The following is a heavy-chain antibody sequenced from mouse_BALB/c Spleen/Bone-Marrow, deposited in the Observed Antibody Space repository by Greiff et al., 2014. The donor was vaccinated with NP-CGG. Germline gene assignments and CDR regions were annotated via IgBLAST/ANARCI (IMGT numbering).Heavy chain of an antibody. V-gene: IGHV1S56*01. CDR1: GYTFTSFY. CDR2: IYPGDFTT. Sequence: QVQLQQPGPELVKPGVSVRISCKASGYTFTSFYIYWVRQRPGQGLEWIGWIYPGDFTTKYNEKFKGKATLTADKSSTTASMQLSSLTSEDSAVYFCARKSQRAYDSMIYWGQGTSVTVSS. D-gene: IGHD2-4*01. CDR3: ARKSQRAYDSMIY. J-gene: IGHJ4*01.